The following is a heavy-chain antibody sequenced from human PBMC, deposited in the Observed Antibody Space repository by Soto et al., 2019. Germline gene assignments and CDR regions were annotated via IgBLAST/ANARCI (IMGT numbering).Heavy chain of an antibody. CDR3: ARERYQVISDGMDV. Sequence: QVQLVQSGAEVKTPGASVRVSCKASGYTFTGYYIHWVREAPGQGLEWMGWINRQTGGTSYAQKFQGRVTLSRDTSINPAYLELSRLRFDDAAVYFCARERYQVISDGMDVWGQGTTVTVSS. D-gene: IGHD2-2*01. CDR1: GYTFTGYY. V-gene: IGHV1-2*02. J-gene: IGHJ6*02. CDR2: INRQTGGT.